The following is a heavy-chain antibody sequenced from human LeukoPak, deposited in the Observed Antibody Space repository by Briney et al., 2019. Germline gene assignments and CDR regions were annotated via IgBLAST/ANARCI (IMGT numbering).Heavy chain of an antibody. CDR1: GFTFSSYW. V-gene: IGHV3-74*01. CDR2: INSDGSST. J-gene: IGHJ5*02. D-gene: IGHD3-3*01. Sequence: GGSLRLSCAASGFTFSSYWMHWVRQAPGKGLVRVSRINSDGSSTSYADSVKGRFTISRDNAKNTLYLQMNSLRAEDTAVYYCARGGLFGVVIWFDPWGQGTLVTVSS. CDR3: ARGGLFGVVIWFDP.